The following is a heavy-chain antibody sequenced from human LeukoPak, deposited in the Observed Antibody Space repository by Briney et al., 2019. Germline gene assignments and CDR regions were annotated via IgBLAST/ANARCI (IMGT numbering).Heavy chain of an antibody. J-gene: IGHJ4*02. D-gene: IGHD2-2*01. CDR1: GYSISSGYY. CDR2: IFHSGST. CDR3: ASTSLVVVVPAAMTY. V-gene: IGHV4-38-2*02. Sequence: TSETLSLTCTVSGYSISSGYYWGWIRQPPGKGLEWIGSIFHSGSTNYNPSLKSRVTISVDTSKNQFSLKLSSVTAADTAVYYCASTSLVVVVPAAMTYWGQGTLVTVSS.